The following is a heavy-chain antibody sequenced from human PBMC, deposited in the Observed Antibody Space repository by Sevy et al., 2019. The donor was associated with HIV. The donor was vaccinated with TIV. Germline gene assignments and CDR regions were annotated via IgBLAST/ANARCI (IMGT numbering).Heavy chain of an antibody. CDR3: ATIYVDYGGNSDAFDI. CDR1: GFTFDDYA. D-gene: IGHD4-17*01. Sequence: GGSLRLSCAASGFTFDDYAMHWVRQAPGKGLEWVSGMSWNSGSIGYADSVKGRFTITRDNAKNSLYLQMNRLRAEDTALYYCATIYVDYGGNSDAFDIWGQGTMVTVSS. J-gene: IGHJ3*02. V-gene: IGHV3-9*01. CDR2: MSWNSGSI.